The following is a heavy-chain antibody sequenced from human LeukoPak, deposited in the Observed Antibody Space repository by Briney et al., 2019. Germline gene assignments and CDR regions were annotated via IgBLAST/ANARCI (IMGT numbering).Heavy chain of an antibody. CDR1: GGSFSGYY. CDR2: INHSGST. D-gene: IGHD2-2*01. J-gene: IGHJ1*01. V-gene: IGHV4-34*01. Sequence: SETLSLTCAVYGGSFSGYYWSWIRQPPGKGLEWIGEINHSGSTNYNPSLKSRVTISVDTSKNQFSLKLSSVTAADTAVYYCARDPTYYQFQHWGQGTLVTVSS. CDR3: ARDPTYYQFQH.